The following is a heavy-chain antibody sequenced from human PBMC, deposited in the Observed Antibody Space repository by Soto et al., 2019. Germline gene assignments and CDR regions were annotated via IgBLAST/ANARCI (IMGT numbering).Heavy chain of an antibody. V-gene: IGHV4-39*01. D-gene: IGHD4-17*01. Sequence: SGTLSLTCTVSGGSISSSSYYWGWIRQPPGKGLDWIGSIYYSGSTHYNPSLKSRVTISVDTPKNQFSLKLSSVTAADTAVYYCARRADFGDYDDYWGQGTLVTVSS. J-gene: IGHJ4*02. CDR1: GGSISSSSYY. CDR2: IYYSGST. CDR3: ARRADFGDYDDY.